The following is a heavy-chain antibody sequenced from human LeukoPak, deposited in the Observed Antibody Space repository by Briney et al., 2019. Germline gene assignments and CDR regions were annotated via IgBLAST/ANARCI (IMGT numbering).Heavy chain of an antibody. V-gene: IGHV3-74*01. J-gene: IGHJ4*02. D-gene: IGHD3-10*01. CDR3: AKVAGGSGSYYKEDFDY. Sequence: QAGGSLRLSCAASGFTFSSYAMSGVRQAPGKGLEWVSRINSDGSSTSYADSVKGRFTISRDNAKNTLYQQMNSLRAEDTAVYYCAKVAGGSGSYYKEDFDYWGQGTLVTVSS. CDR2: INSDGSST. CDR1: GFTFSSYA.